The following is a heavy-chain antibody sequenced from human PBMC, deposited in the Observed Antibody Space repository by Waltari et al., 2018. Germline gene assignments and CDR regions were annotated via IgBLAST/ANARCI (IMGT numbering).Heavy chain of an antibody. V-gene: IGHV4-4*07. D-gene: IGHD5-12*01. Sequence: QVQLQESGPGLVTPSETLSLTCTVPGGSISSYDWSWIRQPAGEGLEWIGRSNTSGNTKFNPSLESRVTVSVDTSKNQFSLKLSSVTAADTAVYYCARSYSGYDYDSWGQGTLVTVSS. CDR3: ARSYSGYDYDS. CDR2: SNTSGNT. J-gene: IGHJ4*02. CDR1: GGSISSYD.